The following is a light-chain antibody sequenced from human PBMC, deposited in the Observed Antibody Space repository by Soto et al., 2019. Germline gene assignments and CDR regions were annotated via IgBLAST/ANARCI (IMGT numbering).Light chain of an antibody. J-gene: IGLJ3*02. Sequence: QPVLTQSSSASASLGSSVKLTCTLSSGHSSYIIAWHQQQPGKAPRYLMKLEGSGSYNKGSGVPDRFSGSSSGADRYLTISNLQFEAEADYYCETWDSNTHWVFGGGTKLTVL. CDR2: LEGSGSY. CDR3: ETWDSNTHWV. V-gene: IGLV4-60*02. CDR1: SGHSSYI.